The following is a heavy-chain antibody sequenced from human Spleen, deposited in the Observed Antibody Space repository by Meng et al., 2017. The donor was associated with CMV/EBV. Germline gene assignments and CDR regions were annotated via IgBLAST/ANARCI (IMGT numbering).Heavy chain of an antibody. D-gene: IGHD6-13*01. V-gene: IGHV3-21*01. CDR3: ARDLGQQLPLDY. CDR2: ISSSSSYI. J-gene: IGHJ4*02. Sequence: CAASGFTFSSYSMNWVRQAPGKGLEWVSSISSSSSYIYYADSVKGRFTISRDNAKNSLYLQMNSLRAEDTAVYYCARDLGQQLPLDYWGQGTLVTVSS. CDR1: GFTFSSYS.